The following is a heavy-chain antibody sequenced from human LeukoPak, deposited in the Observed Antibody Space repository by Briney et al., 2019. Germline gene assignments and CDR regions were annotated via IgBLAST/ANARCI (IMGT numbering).Heavy chain of an antibody. Sequence: GGSLRLSCAASGFTFNTYWMSWVRQAPGKGLEWVANIKQDGTEKNYVDSVKGRFTISRDNTENSLYLQMNSLRAEDTAVYYCARDLGGTYSSGWEAFDYWGQGTLVTVSS. CDR1: GFTFNTYW. D-gene: IGHD6-19*01. CDR2: IKQDGTEK. CDR3: ARDLGGTYSSGWEAFDY. J-gene: IGHJ4*02. V-gene: IGHV3-7*01.